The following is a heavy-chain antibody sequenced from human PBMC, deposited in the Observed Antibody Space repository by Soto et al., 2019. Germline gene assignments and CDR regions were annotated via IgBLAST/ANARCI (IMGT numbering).Heavy chain of an antibody. V-gene: IGHV2-5*02. J-gene: IGHJ6*02. D-gene: IGHD2-21*02. CDR1: GFSFSSIGEG. Sequence: QITLKESGPTLVKPTQTLTLTCTFPGFSFSSIGEGVGWIRQPPGKALEWLALIYWDDDKRYSPSLKSRLTITKDTFKNQVVLTMTNMDSVDTATYYCVQSRCGGDCLQSYSSHSYYGLDVWGQGTTVTVSS. CDR2: IYWDDDK. CDR3: VQSRCGGDCLQSYSSHSYYGLDV.